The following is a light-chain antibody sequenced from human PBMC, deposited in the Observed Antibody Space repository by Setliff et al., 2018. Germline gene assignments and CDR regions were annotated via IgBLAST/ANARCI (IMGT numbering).Light chain of an antibody. CDR2: SNS. CDR1: SSNIGGNT. V-gene: IGLV1-44*01. J-gene: IGLJ3*02. Sequence: QSVLTQPPSASGTPGQRVTISCSGSSSNIGGNTVNWYQHLPGTAPKLLIYSNSQRPSGVPDRFSGSKSGTSASLAISGLQSEDEADYYCAAWDYSLNGWVFGGGTKVTVL. CDR3: AAWDYSLNGWV.